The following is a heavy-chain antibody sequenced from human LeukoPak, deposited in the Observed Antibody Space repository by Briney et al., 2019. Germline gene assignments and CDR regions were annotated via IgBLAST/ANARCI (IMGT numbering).Heavy chain of an antibody. CDR1: GGSFSAFH. D-gene: IGHD3-10*01. Sequence: PSETLSLTCAVYGGSFSAFHWNWIRQSPAKGLEWLGEMKQSGTPRYNPSLQSRVTISVDKSKKQFSLNVRSVTAADTAVYYCASRPFLYGFRTYFDNWAQGTLVTVSS. CDR3: ASRPFLYGFRTYFDN. J-gene: IGHJ4*02. V-gene: IGHV4-34*01. CDR2: MKQSGTP.